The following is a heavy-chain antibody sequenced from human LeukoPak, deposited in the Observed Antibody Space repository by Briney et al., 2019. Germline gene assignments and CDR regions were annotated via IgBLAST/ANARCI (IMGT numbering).Heavy chain of an antibody. J-gene: IGHJ3*02. V-gene: IGHV4-61*02. CDR2: ISSSGST. CDR3: ARGPYSYDSSGAFDI. CDR1: GDSISSGDYY. D-gene: IGHD3-22*01. Sequence: SQTLSLTCTVSGDSISSGDYYWSWLRQPAGKGLEWIGRISSSGSTNYNPSLKSRVTISVDTSKNQFSLKLSSVTAADTAVYFCARGPYSYDSSGAFDIWGQGTMVTVSS.